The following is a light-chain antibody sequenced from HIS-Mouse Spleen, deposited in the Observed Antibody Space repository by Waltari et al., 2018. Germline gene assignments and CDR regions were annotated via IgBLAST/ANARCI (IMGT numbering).Light chain of an antibody. CDR2: YDD. CDR1: SSNIGNNA. Sequence: QSVLTQPPSVSEAPRQRVTISCSGSSSNIGNNAVNWYQPPPGKAPKLLIYYDDLLPSGVSDRFSGSKSGTSASLAISGLQSEDEADYYCAAWDDRLNDPVFGGGTKLTIL. V-gene: IGLV1-36*01. J-gene: IGLJ2*01. CDR3: AAWDDRLNDPV.